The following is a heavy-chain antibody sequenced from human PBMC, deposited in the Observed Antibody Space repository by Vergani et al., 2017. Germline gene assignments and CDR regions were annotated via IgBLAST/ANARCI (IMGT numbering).Heavy chain of an antibody. CDR2: ISGSGGFT. J-gene: IGHJ4*02. V-gene: IGHV3-23*01. Sequence: EVQLLESGGNLVQPGGSLRLSCAASGFTFTNFAMTWVRQAPGEGLEWVSGISGSGGFTYYADSVKGRFTISRDNSKNTMFLQMNNLRAEDTAVSYCAKDNVPGYYDSSGYCDYWGQGTLVTVSS. CDR1: GFTFTNFA. CDR3: AKDNVPGYYDSSGYCDY. D-gene: IGHD3-22*01.